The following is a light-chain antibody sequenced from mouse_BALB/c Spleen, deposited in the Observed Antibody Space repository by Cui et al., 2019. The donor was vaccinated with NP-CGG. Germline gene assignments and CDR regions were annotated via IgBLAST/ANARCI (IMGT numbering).Light chain of an antibody. Sequence: QAVVTKEYALTTSPCETVTLTFRSSTGAVTTSNYANWVQEKPDHLFTGLIGGTNNRAPGVPARFSGSLIRDKAALTITGAQTKDEAIYFCALWYSNHWVFGGGTKLTVL. CDR3: ALWYSNHWV. V-gene: IGLV1*01. CDR1: TGAVTTSNY. J-gene: IGLJ1*01. CDR2: GTN.